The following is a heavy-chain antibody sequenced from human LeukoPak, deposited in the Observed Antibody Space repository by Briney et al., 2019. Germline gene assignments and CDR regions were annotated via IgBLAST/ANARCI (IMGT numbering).Heavy chain of an antibody. CDR3: ARDTMVRGVATGWYYYYYGMDV. CDR1: GGSISSYY. D-gene: IGHD3-10*01. J-gene: IGHJ6*02. Sequence: SETQSLTCTVSGGSISSYYWSWIRQPAGKGLEWIGRIYTSGSTNYNPSLKSRVTMSVDTSKNQFSLKLSSVTAADTAVYYCARDTMVRGVATGWYYYYYGMDVWGQGTTVTVSS. CDR2: IYTSGST. V-gene: IGHV4-4*07.